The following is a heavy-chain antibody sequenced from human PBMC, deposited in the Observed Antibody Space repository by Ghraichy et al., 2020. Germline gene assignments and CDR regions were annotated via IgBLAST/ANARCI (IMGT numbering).Heavy chain of an antibody. CDR2: ISWNSGSI. Sequence: GGSLRLSCAASGFTFDDYAMHWVRQAPGKGLEWVSGISWNSGSIGYADSVKGRFTISRDNAKNSLYLQMNSLRAEDTALYYCAKASRVGSGNDAFDIWGQGTMVTVSS. V-gene: IGHV3-9*01. D-gene: IGHD3-10*01. CDR1: GFTFDDYA. CDR3: AKASRVGSGNDAFDI. J-gene: IGHJ3*02.